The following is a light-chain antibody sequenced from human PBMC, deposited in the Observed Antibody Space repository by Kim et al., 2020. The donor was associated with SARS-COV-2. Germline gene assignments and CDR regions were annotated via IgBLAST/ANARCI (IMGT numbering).Light chain of an antibody. V-gene: IGLV6-57*02. CDR3: QSYDSSNQGV. Sequence: KTVTISCTGSSGSIASNYVQWYQQRPGSAPTTVIYEDNHRPSGVPDQFSGSIDSSSNTASLTISGLKTEDEADYYCQSYDSSNQGVFGGGTKLTVL. CDR1: SGSIASNY. CDR2: EDN. J-gene: IGLJ3*02.